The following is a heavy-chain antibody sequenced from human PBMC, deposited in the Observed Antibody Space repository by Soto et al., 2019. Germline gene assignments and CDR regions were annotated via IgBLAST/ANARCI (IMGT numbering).Heavy chain of an antibody. CDR1: GFTFSSYA. Sequence: EVQLVESGGGLVQPGGSLRLSCAASGFTFSSYAMHWVRQAPGKGLEYVSAISSNGGSTYYANSVKGRFTISRDNSKNTLYVQMGSLRAEDMAVYYCARGREWELPDYWGQGTLVTVSS. V-gene: IGHV3-64*01. D-gene: IGHD1-26*01. CDR2: ISSNGGST. CDR3: ARGREWELPDY. J-gene: IGHJ4*02.